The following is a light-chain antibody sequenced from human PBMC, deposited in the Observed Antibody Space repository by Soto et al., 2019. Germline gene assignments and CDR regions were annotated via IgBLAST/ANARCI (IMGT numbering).Light chain of an antibody. CDR1: SSDVGGHNS. V-gene: IGLV2-14*01. J-gene: IGLJ1*01. CDR2: NVS. Sequence: QSVLTQPASVSGSPGQSITISCTGTSSDVGGHNSVSWYQQHPGKAPKLMIYNVSNRPSGVSNRFSGSKSGNTASLTISGLLAEYEADYYCTSYTSSSTYVFGAGTKVTVL. CDR3: TSYTSSSTYV.